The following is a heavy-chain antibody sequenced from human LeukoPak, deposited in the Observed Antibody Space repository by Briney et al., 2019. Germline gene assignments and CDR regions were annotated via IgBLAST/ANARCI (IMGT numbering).Heavy chain of an antibody. CDR2: INEGGPDT. Sequence: GGSLSLSCAVSGLTFSISWMSWVRQGPGKGLEWVATINEGGPDTYYADSVKGRFTISRDNSKNTLYLQMNSLRAEDTAVYYCAREASRGGTPPVYFDYWGQGTLVTVSS. J-gene: IGHJ4*02. D-gene: IGHD6-25*01. V-gene: IGHV3-23*01. CDR1: GLTFSISW. CDR3: AREASRGGTPPVYFDY.